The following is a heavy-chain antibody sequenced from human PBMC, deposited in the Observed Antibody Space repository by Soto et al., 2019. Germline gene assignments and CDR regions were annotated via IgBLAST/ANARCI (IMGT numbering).Heavy chain of an antibody. CDR2: IVVGSGNT. Sequence: GASVKVSCKASGFTFTTSAVQWVRQARGQRLEWIGWIVVGSGNTNYAQKFQERVIITRDMSTSTAYMELSSLRSEDTAVYYCARDQVRGSSWYPFAYWGQGTLVTVSS. V-gene: IGHV1-58*01. J-gene: IGHJ4*02. CDR3: ARDQVRGSSWYPFAY. CDR1: GFTFTTSA. D-gene: IGHD6-13*01.